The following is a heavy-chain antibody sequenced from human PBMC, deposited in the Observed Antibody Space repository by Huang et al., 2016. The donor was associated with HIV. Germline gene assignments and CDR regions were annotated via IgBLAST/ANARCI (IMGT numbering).Heavy chain of an antibody. CDR1: GFKFSNYW. D-gene: IGHD2-15*01. Sequence: EEHLVESGGGLVQPGGSLRLSCEASGFKFSNYWMQGVCQAPGKGLMWVSRIKIDGRTTDYADSVKGRFTISRDNAKNTLYLQMSSLTAEDTAIYYCARAGGFEIWGQGTVVTVSS. CDR3: ARAGGFEI. J-gene: IGHJ3*02. V-gene: IGHV3-74*01. CDR2: IKIDGRTT.